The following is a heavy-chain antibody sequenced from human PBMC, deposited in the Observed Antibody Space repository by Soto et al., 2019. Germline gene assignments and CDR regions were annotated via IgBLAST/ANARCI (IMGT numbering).Heavy chain of an antibody. Sequence: GGSLRLSCAASGFTFSSYAMSWVRQAPGKGLEWVSAISGSGGSTYYADSVKGRFTISRDNSKNTLYLQMNSLRAEDTAVYYCDVYYSDTSGYYYNFWGPGTLVTVSS. CDR1: GFTFSSYA. V-gene: IGHV3-23*01. J-gene: IGHJ4*02. CDR2: ISGSGGST. D-gene: IGHD3-22*01. CDR3: DVYYSDTSGYYYNF.